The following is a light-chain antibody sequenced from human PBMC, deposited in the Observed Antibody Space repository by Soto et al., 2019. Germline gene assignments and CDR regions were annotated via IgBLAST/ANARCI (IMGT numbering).Light chain of an antibody. CDR2: EVS. V-gene: IGLV2-14*01. CDR3: SSYTSSSTDV. J-gene: IGLJ1*01. CDR1: SSDVGGYNY. Sequence: QSALTQPASVSGSPGQSITISCTGTSSDVGGYNYVSWYQQHPGKAPKLMIFEVSHRPSEISNRFSGSKSGNTASLAISGLQAEDEADYYCSSYTSSSTDVFGTGTKLTVL.